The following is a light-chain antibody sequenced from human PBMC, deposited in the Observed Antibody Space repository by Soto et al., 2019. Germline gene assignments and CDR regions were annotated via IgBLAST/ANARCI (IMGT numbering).Light chain of an antibody. CDR1: SSNIGAGYD. Sequence: QSVLTQPPSVSGAPGQRVTISCTGSSSNIGAGYDVHWYQQLPGTAPKLLIYGNSNRPSGVPDRLSGSKSGTSASLAITGFQAEDEADYYGQSYDRSLSAGYVFGPGTRSPS. CDR3: QSYDRSLSAGYV. V-gene: IGLV1-40*01. J-gene: IGLJ1*01. CDR2: GNS.